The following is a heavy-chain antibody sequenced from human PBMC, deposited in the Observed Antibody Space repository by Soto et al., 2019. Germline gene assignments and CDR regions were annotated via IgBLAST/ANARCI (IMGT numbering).Heavy chain of an antibody. CDR2: IYWDDDK. Sequence: SGPTLVNPTQTLTLTCTFSGFSLSTSGVGVGWIRQPPGKALEWLALIYWDDDKRYSPSLKSRLTITKDPPKNQVVLTMTNTEPVDTPTYSCPTLQGPSVYYSSFDSWRQGPPAPASS. D-gene: IGHD3-3*01. V-gene: IGHV2-5*02. CDR1: GFSLSTSGVG. CDR3: PTLQGPSVYYSSFDS. J-gene: IGHJ4*02.